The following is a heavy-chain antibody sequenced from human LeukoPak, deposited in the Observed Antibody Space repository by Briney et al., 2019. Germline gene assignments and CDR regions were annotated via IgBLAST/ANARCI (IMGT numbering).Heavy chain of an antibody. J-gene: IGHJ4*02. CDR1: GGTFSSYA. Sequence: ASVKVSCKASGGTFSSYAISWVRQAPGQGLEWMGRIIPILGIANYAQKFQGRVTITADKSTSTAYMELSSLRSEDTAVYYCARVFMGVEMATYYFDYWGQGTLVTVSS. V-gene: IGHV1-69*04. CDR3: ARVFMGVEMATYYFDY. D-gene: IGHD5-24*01. CDR2: IIPILGIA.